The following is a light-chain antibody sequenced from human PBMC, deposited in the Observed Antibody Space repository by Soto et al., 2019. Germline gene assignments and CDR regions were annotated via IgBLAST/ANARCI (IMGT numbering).Light chain of an antibody. CDR2: DTS. Sequence: EIVLTQSPATLSLSPGERATLSCGASQSIDSSYLAWYQQKSGLAPRLLIYDTSTRATGIPDRFSGSGSGTDFTLTISRLEPEDFAVYYCQQFVTSPWTFGQGTKVEIK. CDR3: QQFVTSPWT. CDR1: QSIDSSY. V-gene: IGKV3D-20*01. J-gene: IGKJ1*01.